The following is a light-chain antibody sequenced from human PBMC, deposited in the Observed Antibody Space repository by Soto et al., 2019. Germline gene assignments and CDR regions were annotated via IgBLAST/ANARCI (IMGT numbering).Light chain of an antibody. J-gene: IGKJ1*01. CDR2: GXS. Sequence: TQSPDTLSLSPGERATLYXRASHSVIMNLSWYQQKPGXAPRXXXYGXSTRATGFPARLSGSGSGTGFTLTISSLQSEYFAVYYCHQYKNWPWTFGQGTKVDIK. V-gene: IGKV3-15*01. CDR3: HQYKNWPWT. CDR1: HSVIMN.